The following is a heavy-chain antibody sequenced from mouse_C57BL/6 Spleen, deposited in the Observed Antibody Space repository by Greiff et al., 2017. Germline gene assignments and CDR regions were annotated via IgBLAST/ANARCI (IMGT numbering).Heavy chain of an antibody. CDR3: ARDHSNYAMDY. D-gene: IGHD2-5*01. CDR2: ISDGGSYT. CDR1: GFTFSSYA. Sequence: EVQRVESGGGLVKPGGSLKLSCAASGFTFSSYAMSWVRQTPEKRLEWVATISDGGSYTYYPDNVKGRFTISRDNAKNNLYLQMSHLKSEDTAMYYCARDHSNYAMDYWGQGTSVTVSS. J-gene: IGHJ4*01. V-gene: IGHV5-4*01.